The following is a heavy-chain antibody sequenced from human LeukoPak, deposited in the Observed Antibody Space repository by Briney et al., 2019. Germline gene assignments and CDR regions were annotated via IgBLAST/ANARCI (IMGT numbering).Heavy chain of an antibody. V-gene: IGHV3-7*05. CDR3: ARELGVSRAFDI. CDR1: RFTFRSYW. CDR2: INEDGSEK. J-gene: IGHJ3*02. D-gene: IGHD6-6*01. Sequence: GGSLRLSCAASRFTFRSYWMTWVRQAPGKGLEWVANINEDGSEKYYVDSVKGLFTVSRDNAQNSLYLQMNSLTAEDTAVYYCARELGVSRAFDIWGQGTMVTVSS.